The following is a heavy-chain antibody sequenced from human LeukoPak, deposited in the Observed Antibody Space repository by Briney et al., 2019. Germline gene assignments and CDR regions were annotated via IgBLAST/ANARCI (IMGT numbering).Heavy chain of an antibody. Sequence: GSLRLSCAASGFTFDDYTMHWVRQAPGKGLEWVSLISGDGGSTYYADSVKGRFTISRDNSKNSLYLQMNSLRTEDTALYYCAKDMENYYESSGYHQFDYWGQGTLVTVSS. CDR1: GFTFDDYT. V-gene: IGHV3-43*02. J-gene: IGHJ4*02. D-gene: IGHD3-22*01. CDR3: AKDMENYYESSGYHQFDY. CDR2: ISGDGGST.